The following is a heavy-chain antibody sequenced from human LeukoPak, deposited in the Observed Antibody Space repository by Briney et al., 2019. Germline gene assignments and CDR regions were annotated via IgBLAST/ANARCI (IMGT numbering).Heavy chain of an antibody. J-gene: IGHJ4*02. V-gene: IGHV3-7*01. CDR3: ATIEAVRFHY. D-gene: IGHD6-19*01. CDR1: GFTFSSHW. Sequence: GGSLRLSCADSGFTFSSHWMAWVRQAPGKGLEWVANIKQDGTEKYYMDSVKGRFTISRDNAKNSPYLQMNSLRPEDTAVYYCATIEAVRFHYWGQGTLVTVSS. CDR2: IKQDGTEK.